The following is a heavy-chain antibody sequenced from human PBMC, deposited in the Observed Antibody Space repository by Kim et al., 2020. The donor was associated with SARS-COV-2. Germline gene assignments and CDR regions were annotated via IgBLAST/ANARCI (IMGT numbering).Heavy chain of an antibody. CDR3: ARREGFGLDV. CDR1: GYSFSSYW. V-gene: IGHV5-51*01. J-gene: IGHJ6*02. Sequence: GESLKISCKGSGYSFSSYWIGWVRQMSGKGLEWMGVIYPGDSDTGYSPSFQGQVTISADKSISTAYLPWSSLKASDPAIYYCARREGFGLDVWGQGTTVT. CDR2: IYPGDSDT.